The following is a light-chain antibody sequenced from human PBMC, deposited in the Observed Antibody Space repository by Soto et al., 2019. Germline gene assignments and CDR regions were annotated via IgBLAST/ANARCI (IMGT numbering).Light chain of an antibody. J-gene: IGKJ1*01. CDR3: QKYNKWPRT. CDR1: QSVSSL. CDR2: SVS. Sequence: EIVMTQSPATLSVSPGERVTLSCRASQSVSSLLAWYQKKPGQAPKLLIYSVSGRESGIPDRFSGSGSGTDFTLTISSLQPDDFAVYYCQKYNKWPRTFGQGTKVDIK. V-gene: IGKV3-15*01.